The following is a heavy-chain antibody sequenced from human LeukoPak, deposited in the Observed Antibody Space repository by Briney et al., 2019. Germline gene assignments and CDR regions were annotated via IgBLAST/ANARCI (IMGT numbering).Heavy chain of an antibody. CDR1: GGSISSSSYY. J-gene: IGHJ4*02. CDR3: ARRAASWYFDY. V-gene: IGHV4-39*07. Sequence: SETLSLTCTVSGGSISSSSYYWGWIRQPPGKGLEWIGSIYYSGSTYYNPSLKSRVTISVDTSKNQFSLKLSSVTAADTAVYYCARRAASWYFDYWGQGTLVTVSS. CDR2: IYYSGST.